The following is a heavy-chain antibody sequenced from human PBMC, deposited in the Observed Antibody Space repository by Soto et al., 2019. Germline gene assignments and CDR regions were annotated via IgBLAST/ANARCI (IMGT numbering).Heavy chain of an antibody. CDR3: CGPSTVTINWFFDL. D-gene: IGHD4-17*01. CDR1: GFTVSSNY. CDR2: IYGGGRT. V-gene: IGHV3-66*01. J-gene: IGHJ2*01. Sequence: EVQLVESGGGLVQPGGSLRLSCAASGFTVSSNYMSWVRQAPGKGLEWVSIIYGGGRTNYADSVKGRFTVSRDNYKNTLYLQMNRLRAEDPAMYYCCGPSTVTINWFFDLWGRGTLVTVSS.